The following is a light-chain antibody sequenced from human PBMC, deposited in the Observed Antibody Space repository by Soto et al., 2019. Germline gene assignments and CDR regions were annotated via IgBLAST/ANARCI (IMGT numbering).Light chain of an antibody. Sequence: EIVLTQSPGTLSLSPGERATLSCRASQSVSSSSLAWYQQKPGQAPRLLIHGASSRATGIPDRFSGSGSGTDFTLTISRLAPEDFAVYYCQRYGSSPRYTFGQGTKLEIK. CDR3: QRYGSSPRYT. J-gene: IGKJ2*01. CDR1: QSVSSSS. CDR2: GAS. V-gene: IGKV3-20*01.